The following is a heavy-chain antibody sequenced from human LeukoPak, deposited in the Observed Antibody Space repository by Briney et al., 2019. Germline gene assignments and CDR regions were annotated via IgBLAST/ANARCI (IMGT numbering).Heavy chain of an antibody. CDR2: ISGSGGST. J-gene: IGHJ4*02. CDR3: AKDWGIIVVVSLDY. Sequence: GGSLRLSCAASGFTFSSYAMSWVRQAPGKGLESVSAISGSGGSTYYADSVKGRFTISRDNSKNTLYLQMNSLRTEDTAVYYCAKDWGIIVVVSLDYWGQGTLVTVSS. CDR1: GFTFSSYA. V-gene: IGHV3-23*01. D-gene: IGHD2-2*01.